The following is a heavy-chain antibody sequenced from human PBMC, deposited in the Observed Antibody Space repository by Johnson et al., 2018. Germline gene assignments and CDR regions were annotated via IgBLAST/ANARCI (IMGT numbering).Heavy chain of an antibody. V-gene: IGHV3-33*08. D-gene: IGHD5-18*01. CDR3: ARDRYSYGTVGSGDV. Sequence: VQLVESGGGVVQPGRSLSLSCVVSGFLFSSYSMNWVRQAPGQGLEWAAVIWYDGSNKYYADAVKGRFTISRDNAKNTLYLQMNRLRAEDTAVYYCARDRYSYGTVGSGDVWGQGTTVTVSS. CDR1: GFLFSSYS. CDR2: IWYDGSNK. J-gene: IGHJ6*02.